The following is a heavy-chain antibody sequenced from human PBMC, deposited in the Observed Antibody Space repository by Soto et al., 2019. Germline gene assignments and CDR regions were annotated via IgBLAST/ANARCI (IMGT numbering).Heavy chain of an antibody. CDR1: GYTFTSYA. CDR3: AREGSDYVRGSYRYGYFDL. J-gene: IGHJ2*01. Sequence: QVQLVQSGAEVKKPGASVKVSCKASGYTFTSYAMHWVRQAPGQRLEWMGWINAGNGNTKYSQKFQGRVTITRDTSASTAYMELSSLRSEDTAVYYCAREGSDYVRGSYRYGYFDLWGRGTLVTVSS. D-gene: IGHD3-16*02. CDR2: INAGNGNT. V-gene: IGHV1-3*01.